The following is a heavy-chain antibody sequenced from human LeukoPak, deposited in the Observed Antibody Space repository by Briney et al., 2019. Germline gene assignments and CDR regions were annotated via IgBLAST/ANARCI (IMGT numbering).Heavy chain of an antibody. CDR1: GFTFSSYG. Sequence: QPGGSLRLSCAASGFTFSSYGMHWVRQAPGKGLEWVAVISYDGSNKYYADSVKGRFTISRDNSKNTLYLQLNSLRAEDTAVYYCARQHCSGGDCYFFDWGQGTLVTVSS. D-gene: IGHD2-15*01. V-gene: IGHV3-30*03. J-gene: IGHJ4*02. CDR3: ARQHCSGGDCYFFD. CDR2: ISYDGSNK.